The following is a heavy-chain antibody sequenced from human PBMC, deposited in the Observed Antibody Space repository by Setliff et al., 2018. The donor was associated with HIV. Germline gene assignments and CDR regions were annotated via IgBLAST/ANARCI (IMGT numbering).Heavy chain of an antibody. CDR2: IYTSGST. V-gene: IGHV4-61*09. J-gene: IGHJ4*02. Sequence: SETLSPTCTVAGGSIRSGSYYWSWIRQPAGKGLEWIGHIYTSGSTNYNPPLKSRVTISVDTSKNQFSLKLSSVTAADTAVYYCARSTSESYNFWSGYYEAVAFDYWGQGTLVTVSS. CDR3: ARSTSESYNFWSGYYEAVAFDY. CDR1: GGSIRSGSYY. D-gene: IGHD3-3*01.